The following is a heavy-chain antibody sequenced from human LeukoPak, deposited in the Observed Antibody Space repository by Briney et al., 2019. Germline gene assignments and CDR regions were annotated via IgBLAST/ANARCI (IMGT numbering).Heavy chain of an antibody. D-gene: IGHD1-20*01. J-gene: IGHJ4*02. CDR1: GFTFSSYW. V-gene: IGHV3-7*01. Sequence: GGSLRLSCAASGFTFSSYWMSWVRQAPGKGLEWVANIKQDGSEKYYVDSVKGRFTISRDNAKNSLYLQMNSLRAEDTAVYYCARGIGGGITGTDYWGQGTLVTVSS. CDR3: ARGIGGGITGTDY. CDR2: IKQDGSEK.